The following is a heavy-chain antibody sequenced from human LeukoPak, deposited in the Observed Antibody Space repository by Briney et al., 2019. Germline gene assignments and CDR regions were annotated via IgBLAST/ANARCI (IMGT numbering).Heavy chain of an antibody. J-gene: IGHJ6*02. CDR3: AKASGITAAGTLLDV. CDR2: ISGSGGST. CDR1: GFTFSSYA. Sequence: GGPLTLSCAASGFTFSSYAMSWVRQAPGKGLEWVSGISGSGGSTYYADSVKGRFTISRDNSKNTLYLQMNSLRAEDTAVYYCAKASGITAAGTLLDVWGQGTTVTVSS. V-gene: IGHV3-23*01. D-gene: IGHD6-13*01.